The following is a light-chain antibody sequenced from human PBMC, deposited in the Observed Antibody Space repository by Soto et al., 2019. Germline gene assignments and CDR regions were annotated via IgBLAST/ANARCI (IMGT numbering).Light chain of an antibody. V-gene: IGKV1-39*01. CDR1: QSIRSY. J-gene: IGKJ3*01. CDR3: QQSYTTPFT. Sequence: DIQMTQSPSSLSASVGDRVTITCRASQSIRSYLNWYQQKPGKAPELLIYEASSLQSGVPSRFSGSGSGTDFTLTISSLQPEDFATYYCQQSYTTPFTFGPGTKVDIK. CDR2: EAS.